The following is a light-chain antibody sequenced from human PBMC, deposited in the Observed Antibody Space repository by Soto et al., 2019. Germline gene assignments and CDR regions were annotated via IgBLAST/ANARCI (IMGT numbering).Light chain of an antibody. CDR1: QSVSSSF. V-gene: IGKV3-20*01. Sequence: EIVLTXSPGTLSLSPXXRATLSCRASQSVSSSFLAWYQQKPGQAPRLLIYGASSRATGIPDRFSGSGSATDFTLTISRLEPEDFAVYYCQQYGSSPPWTFGQGTKVEIK. J-gene: IGKJ1*01. CDR2: GAS. CDR3: QQYGSSPPWT.